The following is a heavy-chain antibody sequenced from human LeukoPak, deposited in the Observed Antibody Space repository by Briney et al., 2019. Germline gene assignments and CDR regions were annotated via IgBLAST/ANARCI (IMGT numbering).Heavy chain of an antibody. CDR2: ISSSSYI. D-gene: IGHD5-24*01. CDR3: ARDRRDDSYTLSHRYFDL. V-gene: IGHV3-69-1*01. J-gene: IGHJ2*01. CDR1: GFTVSSNY. Sequence: NPGGSLRLSCAASGFTVSSNYMSWVRQAPGKGLEWVSSISSSSYIYYADSVKGRFTISRDNAKNSLYLQMNSLRAEDTAVYYCARDRRDDSYTLSHRYFDLWGRGTLVTVSS.